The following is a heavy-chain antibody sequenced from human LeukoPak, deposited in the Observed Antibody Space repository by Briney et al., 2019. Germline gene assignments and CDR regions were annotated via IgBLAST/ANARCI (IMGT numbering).Heavy chain of an antibody. CDR1: GFTVSDNY. Sequence: PGGSLRLSCTASGFTVSDNYMSWVRQAPGKGLEWVLVIYSSGTTYYADFVKGRFTISRDNSKNTLYLQMNSLRAEDTAVYYCARGYSSSWYVGYWGQGTLVTVSS. CDR2: IYSSGTT. D-gene: IGHD6-13*01. CDR3: ARGYSSSWYVGY. V-gene: IGHV3-66*01. J-gene: IGHJ4*02.